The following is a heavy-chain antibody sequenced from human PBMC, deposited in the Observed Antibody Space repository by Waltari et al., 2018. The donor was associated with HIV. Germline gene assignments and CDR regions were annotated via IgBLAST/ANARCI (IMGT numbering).Heavy chain of an antibody. D-gene: IGHD2-8*01. J-gene: IGHJ4*02. Sequence: QVQLNQWGAGLLKPSETLSLTCAVYGGSFSGNYWTWIRQPPGKGLEWIGEINHAGITNYNPSVKSRVTMSVDTSMNQFSLKLTSVTAADTALYYCARLAPMAYFDYWGQGSLVTVSS. CDR1: GGSFSGNY. V-gene: IGHV4-34*01. CDR3: ARLAPMAYFDY. CDR2: INHAGIT.